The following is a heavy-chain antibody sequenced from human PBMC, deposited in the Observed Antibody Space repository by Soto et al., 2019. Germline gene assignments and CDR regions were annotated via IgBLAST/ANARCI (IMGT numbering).Heavy chain of an antibody. CDR2: IIPIFDTT. D-gene: IGHD3-10*01. CDR3: ARSYGSGTYGYLDP. Sequence: ASVKVSCKASGGTFSSYAINWVRQAPGQGLEWMGGIIPIFDTTNYAQKFQGRVTLTADESTSTAYMELNSLTSEDTAIYYCARSYGSGTYGYLDPWGQGTPVTVSS. J-gene: IGHJ5*02. V-gene: IGHV1-69*13. CDR1: GGTFSSYA.